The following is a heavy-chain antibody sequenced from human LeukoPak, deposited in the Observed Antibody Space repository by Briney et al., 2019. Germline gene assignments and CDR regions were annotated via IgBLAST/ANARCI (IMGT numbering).Heavy chain of an antibody. CDR2: IYSGGST. Sequence: TGGSLRLSCAASGFNFASNWMHWVRQTPGKGLVWVSVIYSGGSTHYADSVEGRITISRDNSKNTLFLQMNSLRAEDTAVYYCARGGSYPNDPFDIWGQGTMVTVTS. CDR3: ARGGSYPNDPFDI. CDR1: GFNFASNW. V-gene: IGHV3-53*01. D-gene: IGHD1-26*01. J-gene: IGHJ3*02.